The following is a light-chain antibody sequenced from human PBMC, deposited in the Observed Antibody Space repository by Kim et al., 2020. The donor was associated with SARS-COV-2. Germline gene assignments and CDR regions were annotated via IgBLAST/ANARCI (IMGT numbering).Light chain of an antibody. CDR1: IRKS. CDR3: LQHHLYPLT. J-gene: IGKJ4*02. Sequence: IRKSVAWYQRKPGKAPTRLVFEASTLEGGVPPRFSASGSGTQFALIINNLQPEDSATYFCLQHHLYPLTFGGGTRVEI. CDR2: EAS. V-gene: IGKV1-17*02.